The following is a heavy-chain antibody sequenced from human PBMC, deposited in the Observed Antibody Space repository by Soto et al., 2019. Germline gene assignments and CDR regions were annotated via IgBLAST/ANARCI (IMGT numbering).Heavy chain of an antibody. V-gene: IGHV4-30-4*01. CDR3: ARKSGSYYEFDY. CDR2: IYYSGST. CDR1: GGSISSGDYY. J-gene: IGHJ4*02. D-gene: IGHD1-26*01. Sequence: SETLSLTCTGSGGSISSGDYYWSWIRQPPGKGLEWIGYIYYSGSTYYNPSLKSRVTISVDTSKNQFSLKLSSVTAADTAVYYCARKSGSYYEFDYWGQGTLVTVSS.